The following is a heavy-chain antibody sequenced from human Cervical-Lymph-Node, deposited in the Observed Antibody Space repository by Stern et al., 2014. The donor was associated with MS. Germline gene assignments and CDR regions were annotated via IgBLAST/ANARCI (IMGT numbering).Heavy chain of an antibody. CDR3: ARGLPNF. J-gene: IGHJ4*02. CDR1: GFNFSAYY. V-gene: IGHV3-11*01. CDR2: ISSNGSTI. Sequence: VQLVESGGDLVKPGGSLRLSCAASGFNFSAYYMHWIRQAPGKGLEWLSYISSNGSTIYYADSVKGRFIISRDNAKQSLYLQMNSLRAEDTAVYYCARGLPNFWGQGTLVTVSP.